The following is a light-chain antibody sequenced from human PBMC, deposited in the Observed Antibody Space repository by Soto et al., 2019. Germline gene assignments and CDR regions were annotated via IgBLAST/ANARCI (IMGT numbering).Light chain of an antibody. Sequence: DIQMTQSPSSLSASVGDTVTVTCRASQSVVTYLNWYQQKPGTAPELLIYGASSLQSGVPSRFSGSGSRSDFTLTIKGLQPEDFATYYCQQSYRSPYTFGQGTKVDIK. CDR2: GAS. V-gene: IGKV1-39*01. CDR1: QSVVTY. CDR3: QQSYRSPYT. J-gene: IGKJ2*01.